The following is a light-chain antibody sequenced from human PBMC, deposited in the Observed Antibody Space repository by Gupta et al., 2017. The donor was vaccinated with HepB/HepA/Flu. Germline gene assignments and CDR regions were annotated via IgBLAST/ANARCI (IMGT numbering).Light chain of an antibody. Sequence: QSALTPPPSVSGSPVQSITIYCTGTSSDVGCYNYVSLYQQHPCKAPKLMIYDVSNRPAGVSNSFSGSKAGNTASLTISGLKAEDEAEYYCSSYTSSNTLVFGGGTKLTVL. CDR2: DVS. J-gene: IGLJ2*01. CDR3: SSYTSSNTLV. V-gene: IGLV2-14*03. CDR1: SSDVGCYNY.